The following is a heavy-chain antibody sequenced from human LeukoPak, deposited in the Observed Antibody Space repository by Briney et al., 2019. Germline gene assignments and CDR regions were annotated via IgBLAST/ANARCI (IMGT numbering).Heavy chain of an antibody. CDR1: GGSISSGGYS. V-gene: IGHV4-30-2*01. CDR2: IYHSGST. J-gene: IGHJ4*02. Sequence: KPSQTLSLTCAVSGGSISSGGYSWSWIRQPPGKGLEWIGYIYHSGSTYYNPSLKSRVTISVDRSKNQFSLKLSSVTAADTAVYYCARGDTSPFDYWGQGTLVTVSS. CDR3: ARGDTSPFDY. D-gene: IGHD5-18*01.